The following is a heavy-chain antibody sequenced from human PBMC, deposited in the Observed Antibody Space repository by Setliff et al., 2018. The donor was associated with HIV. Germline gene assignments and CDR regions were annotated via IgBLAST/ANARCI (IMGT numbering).Heavy chain of an antibody. D-gene: IGHD3-9*01. J-gene: IGHJ3*02. CDR2: IYPGDSDT. V-gene: IGHV5-51*01. Sequence: GESLKISCKGSGYSFTNYWIAWVRQMPGRGLEWMGIIYPGDSDTRYSPSFQGQVTISADKSISTAYLQWSSLKASDTAMYYCARQGDYHILTGYYSGPHDAFDIWGQGTVVTVS. CDR3: ARQGDYHILTGYYSGPHDAFDI. CDR1: GYSFTNYW.